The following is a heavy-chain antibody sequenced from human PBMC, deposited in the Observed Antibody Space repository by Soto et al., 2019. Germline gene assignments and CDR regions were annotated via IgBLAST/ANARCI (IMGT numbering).Heavy chain of an antibody. CDR1: GGSISNVGYY. J-gene: IGHJ4*01. CDR2: IHYSGST. D-gene: IGHD3-10*01. Sequence: PSDTLSLTCTVSGGSISNVGYYWNWVRQHPGKGLEWIGYIHYSGSTWYNPSLESRVTISVDTSKDQFSLKLRSVTAADTAVYYCARVRGSGSYAAYYFHXWGQGTLVTVSX. CDR3: ARVRGSGSYAAYYFHX. V-gene: IGHV4-31*03.